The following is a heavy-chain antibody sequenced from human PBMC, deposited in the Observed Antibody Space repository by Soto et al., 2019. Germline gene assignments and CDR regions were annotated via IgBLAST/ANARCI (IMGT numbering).Heavy chain of an antibody. J-gene: IGHJ4*02. Sequence: GESLKISSKGAGYNFTTFWIGWLRQMPGKGLERMGIIYPGDSETKYSPDFEGQVTISADRSTNTAYLQWRSLRASDTFMRYCARLGFQGAIYFDSWGLGTLVTVSS. V-gene: IGHV5-51*01. CDR3: ARLGFQGAIYFDS. D-gene: IGHD3-16*01. CDR1: GYNFTTFW. CDR2: IYPGDSET.